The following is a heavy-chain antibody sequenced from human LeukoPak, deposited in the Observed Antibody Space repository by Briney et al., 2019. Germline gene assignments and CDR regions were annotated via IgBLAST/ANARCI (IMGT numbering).Heavy chain of an antibody. D-gene: IGHD2-15*01. V-gene: IGHV3-21*01. Sequence: GGSLRLSCAASGFTFSSYSMNWVRQAPGKGLEWVSSISSSSSYIYYADSVKGRFTISRDNAKNSLYLQMNSPRAEDTAVYYCARAIVVVVAATQLNYYYYGMDVWGQGTTVTVSS. CDR3: ARAIVVVVAATQLNYYYYGMDV. CDR1: GFTFSSYS. CDR2: ISSSSSYI. J-gene: IGHJ6*02.